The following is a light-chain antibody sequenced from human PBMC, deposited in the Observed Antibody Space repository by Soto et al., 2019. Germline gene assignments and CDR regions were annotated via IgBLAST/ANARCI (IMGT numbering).Light chain of an antibody. J-gene: IGLJ2*01. CDR2: NVN. Sequence: QSALTQPRSVSGSPGQSVTIVCTGTSTDVSGYHYVSWYQHHPGKAPKLMIFNVNERPSGVPARFSGSKSGNTASLTISGLQAEDEADYYCCSYAGIYTLVFGGGTKLTVL. V-gene: IGLV2-11*01. CDR3: CSYAGIYTLV. CDR1: STDVSGYHY.